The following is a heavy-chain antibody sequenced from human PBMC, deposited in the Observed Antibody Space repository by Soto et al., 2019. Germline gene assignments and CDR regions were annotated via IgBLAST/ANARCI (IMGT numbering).Heavy chain of an antibody. Sequence: EVQLVESGGGLVQPGRSLRLSCVASGFTADDYAMHWVRQAPGKGLEWVSGISSNSDTIDYADSVKGRFTISRDNAKNSLFLQMNSLRPEDTALYYCAKDMQWGGMTTIHSFDSWGQGTLVTVSS. D-gene: IGHD4-17*01. CDR3: AKDMQWGGMTTIHSFDS. CDR1: GFTADDYA. J-gene: IGHJ4*02. V-gene: IGHV3-9*02. CDR2: ISSNSDTI.